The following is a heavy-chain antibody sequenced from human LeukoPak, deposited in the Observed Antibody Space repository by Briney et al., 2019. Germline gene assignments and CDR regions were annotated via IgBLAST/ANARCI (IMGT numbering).Heavy chain of an antibody. D-gene: IGHD6-6*01. V-gene: IGHV3-30*04. J-gene: IGHJ4*02. Sequence: GGSLRLSCAASGFTFGSYAMSWVRQAPGKGLEWVAVISYDGSNKYYADSVKGRFTISRDNSKNTLYLQMNSLRAEDTAVYYCAKDRRVEYSSSFIDYWGQGTLVTVSS. CDR1: GFTFGSYA. CDR3: AKDRRVEYSSSFIDY. CDR2: ISYDGSNK.